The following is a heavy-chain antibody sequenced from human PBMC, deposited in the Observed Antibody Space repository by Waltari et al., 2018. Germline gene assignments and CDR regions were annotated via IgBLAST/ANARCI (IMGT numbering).Heavy chain of an antibody. CDR1: GYTFTGYY. J-gene: IGHJ4*02. D-gene: IGHD3-16*01. V-gene: IGHV1-2*02. Sequence: QVHLVQSGAEVRKPGASVKVSCKGSGYTFTGYYIQWRRQAPGQGLEWMGCIEHNTGGTKLSQKLQGRVTMTRDTSINTVYMELSSLGSDDTAVYYCARDLYDSRVPGDYFDYWGQGTLVTVSS. CDR3: ARDLYDSRVPGDYFDY. CDR2: IEHNTGGT.